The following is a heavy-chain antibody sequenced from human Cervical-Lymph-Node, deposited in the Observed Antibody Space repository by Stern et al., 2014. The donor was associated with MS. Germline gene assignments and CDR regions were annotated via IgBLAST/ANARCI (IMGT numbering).Heavy chain of an antibody. CDR3: AAGTSSLLWFGSYNGMDV. Sequence: QLVQSGPEVKKPGSSVKVSCKASGFTFISSAMQCVRQARGQRLAWIGLLVVASDNTHYAQKSQERVTIAKDISTGTAFMELSSLRAEDTAVYYCAAGTSSLLWFGSYNGMDVWGQGTTVTVSS. J-gene: IGHJ6*02. CDR1: GFTFISSA. V-gene: IGHV1-58*02. D-gene: IGHD3-10*01. CDR2: LVVASDNT.